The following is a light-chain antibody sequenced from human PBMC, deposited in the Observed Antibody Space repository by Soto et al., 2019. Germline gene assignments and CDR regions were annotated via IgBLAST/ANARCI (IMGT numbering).Light chain of an antibody. CDR1: QSVRSNF. Sequence: EIVLTQSPGTLSLSPGERATLSCRASQSVRSNFLAWYQQKPGQAPRLLIYGASNRATGIPDRFSGSGSGTDFTLTITRLEAEDFAMYYCQQYNNYPWTFGQGTKVDIK. V-gene: IGKV3-20*01. J-gene: IGKJ1*01. CDR2: GAS. CDR3: QQYNNYPWT.